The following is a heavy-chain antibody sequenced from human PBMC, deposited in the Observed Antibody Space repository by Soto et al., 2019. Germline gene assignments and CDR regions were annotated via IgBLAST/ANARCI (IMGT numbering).Heavy chain of an antibody. CDR2: IVVGSGNT. V-gene: IGHV1-58*01. CDR3: ATGGHWIGYYGMEF. Sequence: SVKVSCKACGVTFTSSAVQWVRQALGQRLEWIGWIVVGSGNTNYAQKFQERVTITRDMSTSTAYMDLSSLRSEDTAVYYCATGGHWIGYYGMEFWGQGTTVTVSS. D-gene: IGHD3-10*01. CDR1: GVTFTSSA. J-gene: IGHJ6*02.